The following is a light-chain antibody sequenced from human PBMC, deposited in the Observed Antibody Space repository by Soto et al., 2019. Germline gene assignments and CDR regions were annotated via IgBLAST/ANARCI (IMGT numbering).Light chain of an antibody. CDR2: DND. CDR1: YSNIGNTF. V-gene: IGLV1-51*01. CDR3: ASWDNRLSAYV. Sequence: QSVLTQPPSVSAAPGQRVTISCSGSYSNIGNTFVSWYQKFPGTAPKLLISDNDKRPSGIPDRFSGSKSGTSATLGITGLQPGDEAEYYCASWDNRLSAYVFGGGTKLTVL. J-gene: IGLJ2*01.